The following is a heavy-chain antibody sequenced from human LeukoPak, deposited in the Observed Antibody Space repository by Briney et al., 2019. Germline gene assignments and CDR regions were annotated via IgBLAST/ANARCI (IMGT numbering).Heavy chain of an antibody. D-gene: IGHD3-10*01. CDR1: GGSISTYY. V-gene: IGHV4-59*01. CDR2: IYYSGST. Sequence: PSETLSLTCTVSGGSISTYYWSWIRQPPGKGLEWIGYIYYSGSTNYNPSLKSRVTISVDTSKNHFSLRLSSVTVADTAVYYCARVSKEFYYGMDVWGQGTTVTVSS. J-gene: IGHJ6*02. CDR3: ARVSKEFYYGMDV.